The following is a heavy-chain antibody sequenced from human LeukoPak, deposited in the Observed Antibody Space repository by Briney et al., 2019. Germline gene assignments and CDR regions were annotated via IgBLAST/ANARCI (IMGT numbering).Heavy chain of an antibody. V-gene: IGHV3-7*03. Sequence: GGSLRLSCAASGFTFSSYWMNWARQAPGKGLEWVASINHNGNVNYYVDSVKGRFTISRDNAKNSLYLQMSNLRAEDTAVYYCASLRLKYSYADYWGQGTLVTVSS. CDR1: GFTFSSYW. CDR3: ASLRLKYSYADY. J-gene: IGHJ4*02. D-gene: IGHD5-18*01. CDR2: INHNGNVN.